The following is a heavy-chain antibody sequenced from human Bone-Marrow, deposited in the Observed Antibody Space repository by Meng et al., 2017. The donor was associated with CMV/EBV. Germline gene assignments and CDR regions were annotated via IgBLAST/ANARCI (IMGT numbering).Heavy chain of an antibody. CDR2: IGTAGDT. J-gene: IGHJ4*02. D-gene: IGHD3-22*01. Sequence: GESLKISCAACGFTFSSYDMHWVRQATGKGLEWVSAIGTAGDTYYPGSVKGQFTISRENAKNSLYLQMNSLRAGDTAVYYCARAQGYYLALPPTYWGQGTLVTVSS. V-gene: IGHV3-13*03. CDR3: ARAQGYYLALPPTY. CDR1: GFTFSSYD.